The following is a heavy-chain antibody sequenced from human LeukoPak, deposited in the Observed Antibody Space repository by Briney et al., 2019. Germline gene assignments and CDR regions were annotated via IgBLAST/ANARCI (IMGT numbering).Heavy chain of an antibody. D-gene: IGHD6-19*01. J-gene: IGHJ4*02. CDR3: ARDGNSSGWYGDPVNY. CDR1: GFTFSSYS. CDR2: ISSSSSTI. V-gene: IGHV3-48*04. Sequence: GGSLRLSCAASGFTFSSYSMNWVRQAPGKGLEWVSYISSSSSTIYYADSVKGRFTISRDNAKNSLYLQMNSLRAEDTAVYYCARDGNSSGWYGDPVNYWGQGTLVTVSS.